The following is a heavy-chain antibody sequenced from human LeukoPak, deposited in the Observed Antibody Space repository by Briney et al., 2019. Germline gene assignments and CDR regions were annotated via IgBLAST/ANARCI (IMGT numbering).Heavy chain of an antibody. J-gene: IGHJ4*02. V-gene: IGHV4-34*01. Sequence: PGRSLRLSCAASGFTFSSYGMHWVRQPPGKGLEWIGEVNLQGSTNYNPSLMRRVAISVDTSANHVSLQLTSVTAADTAVYYCAREGGPYRPLDYSGQGTLVTVSS. CDR3: AREGGPYRPLDY. CDR1: GFTFSSYG. CDR2: VNLQGST.